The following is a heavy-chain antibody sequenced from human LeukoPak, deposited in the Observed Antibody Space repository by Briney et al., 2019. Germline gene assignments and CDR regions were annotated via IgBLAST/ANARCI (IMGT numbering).Heavy chain of an antibody. CDR3: ATRGSSGWYYFDY. CDR2: IIPIFGTA. D-gene: IGHD6-19*01. Sequence: SVKVSCKASGGTFSSYAISWVRQAPGQGLEWMGRIIPIFGTANYAQKFQGRVTITADESTSTAYMELSSLRSEDTAVYYCATRGSSGWYYFDYWGQGTLVTVSS. V-gene: IGHV1-69*13. J-gene: IGHJ4*02. CDR1: GGTFSSYA.